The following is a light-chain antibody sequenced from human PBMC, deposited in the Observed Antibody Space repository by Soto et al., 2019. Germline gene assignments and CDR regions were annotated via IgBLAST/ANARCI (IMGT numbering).Light chain of an antibody. CDR2: DAS. CDR1: QDIGSA. Sequence: IQLTQSLSSLSASVGDRVTITCRAGQDIGSALAWYQQRPGKAPKLLLYDASTLEAGVPSRFSGSGSRTDFTLTITSLRPEDFATYYCQQFNGFPLTFGGGTKVQIK. CDR3: QQFNGFPLT. V-gene: IGKV1-13*02. J-gene: IGKJ4*01.